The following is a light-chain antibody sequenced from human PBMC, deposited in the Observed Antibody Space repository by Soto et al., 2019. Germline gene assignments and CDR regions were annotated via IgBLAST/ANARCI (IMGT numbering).Light chain of an antibody. CDR1: QYINTR. CDR2: QTS. CDR3: HQRQSWLRT. Sequence: PGTLSLSPGARSTPSCRASQYINTRLAWYQHRPGQAPRLLIYQTSLRAAGIPDRFSASGSGTDFTLTISDVQPEDFALYYCHQRQSWLRTFGQGTKVDIK. J-gene: IGKJ1*01. V-gene: IGKV3-11*01.